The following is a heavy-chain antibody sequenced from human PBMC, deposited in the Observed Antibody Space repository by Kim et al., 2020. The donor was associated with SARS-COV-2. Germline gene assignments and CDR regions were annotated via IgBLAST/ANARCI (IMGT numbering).Heavy chain of an antibody. V-gene: IGHV4-38-2*02. Sequence: SETLSLTCTVSGYSISSGYYWGWIRQPPGKGLEWIGSIYHSGSTYYNPSLKSRVTISVDTSKNQFSLKLSSVTAADTAVYYCARDYDYGDYVLFAFDIWGQGTMVTVSS. J-gene: IGHJ3*02. CDR2: IYHSGST. D-gene: IGHD4-17*01. CDR3: ARDYDYGDYVLFAFDI. CDR1: GYSISSGYY.